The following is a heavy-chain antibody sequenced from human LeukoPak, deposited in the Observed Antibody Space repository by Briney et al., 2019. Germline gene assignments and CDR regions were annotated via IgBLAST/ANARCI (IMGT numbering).Heavy chain of an antibody. V-gene: IGHV1-3*01. J-gene: IGHJ4*02. D-gene: IGHD5-18*01. CDR1: GYTFTSYA. Sequence: GASVNVSCKASGYTFTSYAMHWVRQAPGQRLEWMGWINAGNGNTKYSQKFQGRVTITRDTSASTAYMELSSLRSEDTAVYYCARDWASTAMVTVLYYFDYWGQGTLVTVSS. CDR3: ARDWASTAMVTVLYYFDY. CDR2: INAGNGNT.